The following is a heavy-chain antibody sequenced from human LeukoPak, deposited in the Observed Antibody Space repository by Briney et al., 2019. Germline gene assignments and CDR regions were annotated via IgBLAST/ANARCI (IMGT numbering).Heavy chain of an antibody. CDR3: ARVALGHCSSTSCYGRDAFDI. Sequence: ASVKVSCKASGYTFTGYYMHWVRQAPGQGLEWMGWINPNSGGTNYAQKFQGRVTMTRDTSISTAYMELSRLRSDDTAVYYCARVALGHCSSTSCYGRDAFDIWGQGTMVTVPS. V-gene: IGHV1-2*02. J-gene: IGHJ3*02. D-gene: IGHD2-2*01. CDR2: INPNSGGT. CDR1: GYTFTGYY.